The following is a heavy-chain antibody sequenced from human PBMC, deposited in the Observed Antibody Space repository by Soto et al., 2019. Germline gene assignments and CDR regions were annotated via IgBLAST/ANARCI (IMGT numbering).Heavy chain of an antibody. CDR1: GFSLYTGGVG. J-gene: IGHJ6*04. V-gene: IGHV2-5*02. D-gene: IGHD1-1*01. CDR3: AHYTTDTYFDV. Sequence: QITLKESSPTLVKPTQTLTLTCSFSGFSLYTGGVGVGWIRQPPEKALEWLALLYWDDTRRYNPSLKNTLTIAKDTSENQVVLTVTDMGPVDTGTYFCAHYTTDTYFDVWGKGATVTVSS. CDR2: LYWDDTR.